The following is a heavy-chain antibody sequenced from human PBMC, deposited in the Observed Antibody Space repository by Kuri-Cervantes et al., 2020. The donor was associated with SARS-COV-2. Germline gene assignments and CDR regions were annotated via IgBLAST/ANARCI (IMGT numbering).Heavy chain of an antibody. D-gene: IGHD2-2*01. CDR1: GFTFSSYS. J-gene: IGHJ4*02. V-gene: IGHV3-21*01. Sequence: GGSLRLSCAASGFTFSSYSMNWVRQAPGKGLEWVSSISSSSSYIYYADSVKGRFTISRDNAKNSLYLQMNSLRAEDTAVYYCARVGSTSCADYWGQGTRVTVSS. CDR3: ARVGSTSCADY. CDR2: ISSSSSYI.